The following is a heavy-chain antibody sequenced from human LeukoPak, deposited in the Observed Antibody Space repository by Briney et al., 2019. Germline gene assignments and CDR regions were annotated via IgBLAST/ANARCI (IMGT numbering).Heavy chain of an antibody. D-gene: IGHD2-2*01. CDR2: INARGDT. V-gene: IGHV4-34*01. CDR1: GWSFNDYY. J-gene: IGHJ5*02. Sequence: SETLSLTCAVYGWSFNDYYWNWIRQPPGKGLEWIGEINARGDTNYNPSLKSRVTISVDTSKKQFSLRLTSMIAADTALYYCARGQVPAARGYNWFNPWGQGTLVTVSS. CDR3: ARGQVPAARGYNWFNP.